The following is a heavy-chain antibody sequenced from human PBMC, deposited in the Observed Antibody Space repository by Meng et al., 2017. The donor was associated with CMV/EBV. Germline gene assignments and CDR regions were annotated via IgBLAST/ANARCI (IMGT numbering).Heavy chain of an antibody. D-gene: IGHD3-10*01. Sequence: SETLSLTCTVSGGSISSYYWRWIRQPPGKGLEWIGYIYYSGSTNYNPYLKSRVTITVDTHKNHVSLKLSSVTAADTAVYYCARGAPPTPRYGSGSYFNVPLYYYYGMDVWGQGTTVTVSS. CDR2: IYYSGST. J-gene: IGHJ6*02. CDR3: ARGAPPTPRYGSGSYFNVPLYYYYGMDV. CDR1: GGSISSYY. V-gene: IGHV4-59*01.